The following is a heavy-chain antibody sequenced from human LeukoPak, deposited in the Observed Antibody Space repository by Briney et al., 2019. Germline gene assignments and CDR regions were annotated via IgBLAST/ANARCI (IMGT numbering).Heavy chain of an antibody. V-gene: IGHV3-13*01. Sequence: GGSLRLSCAASGFTFSSYDMHWVRQATGRGLEWVSAIDTAGNTYYPDSVKGRFTISRDNSKNTLYLQMNSLRAEDTAVYYCAKDLRVGPSLFDYWGQGTLVTVSS. CDR2: IDTAGNT. CDR3: AKDLRVGPSLFDY. J-gene: IGHJ4*02. CDR1: GFTFSSYD.